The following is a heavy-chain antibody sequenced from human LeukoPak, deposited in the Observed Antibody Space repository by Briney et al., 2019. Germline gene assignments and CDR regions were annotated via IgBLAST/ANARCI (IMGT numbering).Heavy chain of an antibody. Sequence: GGSLTLSCGASGVTFSRYGMHWVRQAPAKGLEWVAVISFDGINTYHAAPLKGRFTLSRDNSKNTRYLQMNSLRAADTPVYCFAKDLAVAGGGDLD. J-gene: IGHJ4*01. CDR3: AKDLAVAGGGDLD. CDR2: ISFDGINT. D-gene: IGHD6-19*01. V-gene: IGHV3-30*18. CDR1: GVTFSRYG.